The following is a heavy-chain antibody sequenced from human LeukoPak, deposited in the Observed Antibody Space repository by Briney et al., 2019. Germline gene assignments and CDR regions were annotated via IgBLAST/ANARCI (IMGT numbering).Heavy chain of an antibody. V-gene: IGHV3-74*01. J-gene: IGHJ6*02. CDR1: GFTFSGYW. CDR3: ARDHYYGLDV. CDR2: ISSDGSST. Sequence: PGGSLRLSCAASGFTFSGYWMHWVRQAPGKGLVWVSRISSDGSSTSYADSVKGRLTISRDDRKSTLYLQVNSLRAEDTAVYYCARDHYYGLDVWGQGTTVTVSS.